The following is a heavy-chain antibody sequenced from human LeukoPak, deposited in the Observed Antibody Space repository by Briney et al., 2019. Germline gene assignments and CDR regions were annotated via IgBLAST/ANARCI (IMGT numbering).Heavy chain of an antibody. V-gene: IGHV4-39*07. J-gene: IGHJ4*02. CDR2: IYYNWST. Sequence: SETLSLTCTVSGGSMSSGSISPYTWGWIRQPPGKGLAWIGSIYYNWSTYFNPSLKIRVTITVDTSKNQFCLKLSSVTAADTAVYYCARAYDYDLYYFDYWGQGTLVTVSS. CDR3: ARAYDYDLYYFDY. D-gene: IGHD3-22*01. CDR1: GGSMSSGSISPYT.